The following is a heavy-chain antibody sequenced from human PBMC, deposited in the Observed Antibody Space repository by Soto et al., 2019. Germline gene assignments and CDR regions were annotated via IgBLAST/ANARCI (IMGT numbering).Heavy chain of an antibody. CDR1: GDSFNDYY. D-gene: IGHD5-12*01. CDR2: INPNGGVT. V-gene: IGHV1-2*04. Sequence: QVQLVQSGAEVRKPGASVTVSCRSSGDSFNDYYIHWVRQAPGQGFEWMGWINPNGGVTKYAQKFQGWVSMTRDTSSRTVYMQLSRLRSDDTAVYYCVRESGGATATLDYYYFYMDVWGTGTTVTVSS. CDR3: VRESGGATATLDYYYFYMDV. J-gene: IGHJ6*03.